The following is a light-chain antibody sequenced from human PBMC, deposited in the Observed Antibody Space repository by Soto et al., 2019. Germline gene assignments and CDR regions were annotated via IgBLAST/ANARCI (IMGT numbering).Light chain of an antibody. CDR2: GAS. CDR3: QQYHNWLPYT. V-gene: IGKV3-15*01. J-gene: IGKJ2*01. CDR1: QSVSTN. Sequence: EIVMTQSPATLSVSPGERATLSCRASQSVSTNLAWYQQKLGQAPRLLMYGASTMATVISARFSGSWSGTEFTLTISTVQSEDCAVYYCQQYHNWLPYTFGQGTKLEIK.